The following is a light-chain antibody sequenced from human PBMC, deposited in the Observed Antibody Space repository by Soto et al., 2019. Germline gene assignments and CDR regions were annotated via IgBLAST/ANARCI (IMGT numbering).Light chain of an antibody. CDR2: SNN. CDR1: SSNIGSNT. V-gene: IGLV1-44*01. CDR3: ATWDDSLNGL. Sequence: QPVLTQSPSASGTPGQRVTISCSGSSSNIGSNTVSWYQQLPGTAPKLLIYSNNQRPSGVPDRFSGSKSGTSASLAISGLQSEDEADYYCATWDDSLNGLFGGGTKLTVL. J-gene: IGLJ3*02.